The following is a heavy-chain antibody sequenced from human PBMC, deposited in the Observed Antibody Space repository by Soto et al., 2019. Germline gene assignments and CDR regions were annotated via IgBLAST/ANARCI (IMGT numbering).Heavy chain of an antibody. CDR1: GGSISSYY. D-gene: IGHD3-10*01. CDR3: ARASGRPYGRYYFDY. Sequence: SETLSLTCTVSGGSISSYYWSWIRQPPGKGLEWIGYIYYSGSTNYNPSLKSRVTISVDTSKNQFSLKLSSVTAADTAVYYCARASGRPYGRYYFDYWGQGTLVTV. V-gene: IGHV4-59*01. CDR2: IYYSGST. J-gene: IGHJ4*02.